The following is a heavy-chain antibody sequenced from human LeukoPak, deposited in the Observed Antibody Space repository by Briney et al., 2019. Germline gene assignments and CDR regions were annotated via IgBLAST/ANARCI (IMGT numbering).Heavy chain of an antibody. CDR3: ARDRSISGSYYGDLDY. Sequence: SETLPLTCTVSGGSISSYYWSWIRQPAGKGLEWIGRIYTSGSTNYNPSLKSRVTISVDKSKNQFSLKLSSVTAADTAVYYCARDRSISGSYYGDLDYWGQGTLVTVSS. CDR1: GGSISSYY. J-gene: IGHJ4*02. V-gene: IGHV4-4*07. CDR2: IYTSGST. D-gene: IGHD1-26*01.